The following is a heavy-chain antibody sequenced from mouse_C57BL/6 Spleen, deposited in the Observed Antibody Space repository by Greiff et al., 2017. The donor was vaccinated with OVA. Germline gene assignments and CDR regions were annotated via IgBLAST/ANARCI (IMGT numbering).Heavy chain of an antibody. J-gene: IGHJ2*01. CDR3: ARYDYGGDYFDY. CDR2: INPNNGGT. CDR1: GYTFTDYY. Sequence: VQLQQSGPELVKPGASVKISCKASGYTFTDYYMNWVKQSHGKSLEWIGDINPNNGGTSYNQKFKGKATLTVDKSSSTAYMELRSLTSEDSAVYYCARYDYGGDYFDYWGQGTTLTVSS. V-gene: IGHV1-26*01. D-gene: IGHD2-4*01.